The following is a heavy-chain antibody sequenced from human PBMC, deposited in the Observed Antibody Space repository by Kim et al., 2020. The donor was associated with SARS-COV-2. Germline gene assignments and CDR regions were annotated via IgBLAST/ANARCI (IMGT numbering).Heavy chain of an antibody. CDR1: GGSISSGSYY. CDR3: ARDGPIVGATYYYYGMDV. J-gene: IGHJ6*02. Sequence: SETLSLTCTVSGGSISSGSYYWSWIRQPAGKGLEWIGRIYTSGSTNYNPSLKSRVTISVDTSKNQFSLKLSSVTAADTAVYYCARDGPIVGATYYYYGMDVWGQGTTVTFSS. CDR2: IYTSGST. V-gene: IGHV4-61*02. D-gene: IGHD1-26*01.